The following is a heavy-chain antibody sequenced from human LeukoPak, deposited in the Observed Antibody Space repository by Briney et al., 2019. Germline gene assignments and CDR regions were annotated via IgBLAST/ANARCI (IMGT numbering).Heavy chain of an antibody. J-gene: IGHJ5*02. CDR1: GGSISSYY. D-gene: IGHD3-10*01. Sequence: PSETLSLTCTVSGGSISSYYWSWIRQPAGKGLEWIGRIETSGNTNYKPSLKSRVTMSVDTSKNQFSLKLSSVTAADTAVYYCAREVLSMVRGVIPKEAWGWFDPWGQGTLVTVSS. V-gene: IGHV4-4*07. CDR2: IETSGNT. CDR3: AREVLSMVRGVIPKEAWGWFDP.